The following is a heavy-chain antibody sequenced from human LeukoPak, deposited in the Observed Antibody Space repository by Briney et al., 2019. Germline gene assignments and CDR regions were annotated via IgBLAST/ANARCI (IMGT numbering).Heavy chain of an antibody. D-gene: IGHD2-2*02. CDR2: IYHSGST. V-gene: IGHV4-39*01. CDR3: ARVVPAAIGYYQH. CDR1: GGSITSSSYY. J-gene: IGHJ1*01. Sequence: SETLSLTCTVSGGSITSSSYYWGWIRQPPGEGLEWIGSIYHSGSTYYNPSLKSRVTISVDTSKNQFSLKLSSVTAADTAVYYCARVVPAAIGYYQHWGQGTLVTVSS.